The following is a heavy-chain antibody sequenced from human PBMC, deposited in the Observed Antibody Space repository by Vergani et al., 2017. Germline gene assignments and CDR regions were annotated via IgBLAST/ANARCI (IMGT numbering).Heavy chain of an antibody. D-gene: IGHD6-19*01. J-gene: IGHJ5*02. Sequence: QVQLQESGPGLVQSSETLSLTCSVSFDSIRNLYCNWIRQPPGKGLEWIGSIHYSENTNYNPSLKTRVTISVDTSKNQFSLTLNSVTAADTAVYYCASDTHSGQRADRWGQGILVTVTS. CDR3: ASDTHSGQRADR. V-gene: IGHV4-59*11. CDR2: IHYSENT. CDR1: FDSIRNLY.